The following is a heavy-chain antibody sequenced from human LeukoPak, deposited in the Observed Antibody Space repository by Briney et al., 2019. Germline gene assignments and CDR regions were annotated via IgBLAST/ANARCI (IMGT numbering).Heavy chain of an antibody. D-gene: IGHD3-9*01. Sequence: SETLSLTCTVSGGSISSNTYYWGWIRQPPGKGLEWIGSIYYSGSTYYNPSLKSRVTISVDTSKNQFSLKLSSVTAADAAVYYCARGNFDWYYYYMDVWGKGTTVTISS. CDR1: GGSISSNTYY. CDR3: ARGNFDWYYYYMDV. J-gene: IGHJ6*03. CDR2: IYYSGST. V-gene: IGHV4-39*07.